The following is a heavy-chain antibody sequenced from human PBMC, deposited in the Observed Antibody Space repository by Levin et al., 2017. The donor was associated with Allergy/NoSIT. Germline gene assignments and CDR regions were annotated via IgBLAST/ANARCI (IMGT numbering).Heavy chain of an antibody. D-gene: IGHD3-10*01. J-gene: IGHJ3*02. V-gene: IGHV3-11*05. Sequence: PGGSLRLSCAASGFTFSDYYMSWIRQAPGKGLEWVSYISSSSSYTNYADSVKGRFTISRDNAKNSLYLQMNSLRAEDTAVYYCARDFRMVRGVEAFDIWGQGTMVTVSS. CDR1: GFTFSDYY. CDR2: ISSSSSYT. CDR3: ARDFRMVRGVEAFDI.